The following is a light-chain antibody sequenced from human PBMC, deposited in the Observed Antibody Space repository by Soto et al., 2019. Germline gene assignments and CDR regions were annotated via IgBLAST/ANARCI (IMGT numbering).Light chain of an antibody. J-gene: IGLJ2*01. CDR3: CSYAGSSTSVV. Sequence: SALTKPASVSGSPGQSITISCTGTSSDVGSYNLVSWYQQHPGKAPKLMIYEGSKRPSGVSNRFSGSKSGNTASLTISGLQAEDEADYYCCSYAGSSTSVVFGGGTQLTVL. V-gene: IGLV2-23*01. CDR1: SSDVGSYNL. CDR2: EGS.